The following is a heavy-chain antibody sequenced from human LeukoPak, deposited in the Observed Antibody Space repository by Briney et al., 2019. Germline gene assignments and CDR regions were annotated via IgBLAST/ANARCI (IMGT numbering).Heavy chain of an antibody. CDR2: IWYDGSNK. Sequence: GGSLRLSCAASGFTFSSYGMHWVRQAPGKGLEWVAVIWYDGSNKYYADSAKGRFTISRDNSKNTLFLQMDSLRAEDTAVYYCARDWRHMATVIYYFDYWGQGTLVTVSS. V-gene: IGHV3-33*02. J-gene: IGHJ4*02. CDR3: ARDWRHMATVIYYFDY. D-gene: IGHD4-17*01. CDR1: GFTFSSYG.